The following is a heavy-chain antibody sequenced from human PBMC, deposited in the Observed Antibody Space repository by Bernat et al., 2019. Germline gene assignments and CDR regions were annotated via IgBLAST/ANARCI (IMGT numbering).Heavy chain of an antibody. CDR1: GFTFSDHY. J-gene: IGHJ4*02. CDR3: TRISTTGGNAFDY. CDR2: SRNKAKSYST. D-gene: IGHD4-23*01. V-gene: IGHV3-72*01. Sequence: EVQLVESGGGLVQPGGSLRLSCAASGFTFSDHYMDWVRQAPGKGLEWVGRSRNKAKSYSTEYATSVKGRFTIQRNISKNSLYLQMNSLRTEDTAVYYCTRISTTGGNAFDYWGQGTLVSVSS.